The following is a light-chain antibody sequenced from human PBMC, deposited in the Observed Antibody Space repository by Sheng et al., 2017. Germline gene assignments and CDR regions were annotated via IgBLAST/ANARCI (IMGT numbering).Light chain of an antibody. CDR3: QQYDKWPLP. CDR1: QSISSN. J-gene: IGKJ4*01. CDR2: GTS. V-gene: IGKV3-20*01. Sequence: EIVLTQSPGTLSLSPGERATLSCRASQSISSNLAWYQQKPGQAPRLLISGTSTRATGIPDRFSGSGSGTDFTLTISRLEPEDFAVYYCQQYDKWPLPFGGGTKVEIK.